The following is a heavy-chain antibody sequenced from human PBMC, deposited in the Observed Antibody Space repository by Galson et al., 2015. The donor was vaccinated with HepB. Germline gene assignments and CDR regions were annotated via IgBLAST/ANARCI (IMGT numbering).Heavy chain of an antibody. D-gene: IGHD2-2*01. Sequence: SVKVSCKASGFTFTSSAVQWVRQARGQRLEWIGWIVVGSGNTNYAQKFQERVTITRDMSTSTAYMELSSLRSEDTAVYYCAAQSAAHYYYYGMDVWGQGTTVTVSS. J-gene: IGHJ6*02. CDR1: GFTFTSSA. CDR3: AAQSAAHYYYYGMDV. CDR2: IVVGSGNT. V-gene: IGHV1-58*01.